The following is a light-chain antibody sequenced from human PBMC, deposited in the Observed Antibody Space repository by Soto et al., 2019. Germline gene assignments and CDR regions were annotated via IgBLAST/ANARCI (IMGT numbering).Light chain of an antibody. V-gene: IGKV1-39*01. J-gene: IGKJ4*01. CDR3: QQSYSTPPT. CDR1: QSISSY. Sequence: DIQMTQSPSSLSASVGDRVTITCRASQSISSYLNWYQQKPGKAPKLLIYAASRLQSGVPSRFSGSGSGTDFTLTISSLHPEDFATYYCQQSYSTPPTFGGGTKVEIK. CDR2: AAS.